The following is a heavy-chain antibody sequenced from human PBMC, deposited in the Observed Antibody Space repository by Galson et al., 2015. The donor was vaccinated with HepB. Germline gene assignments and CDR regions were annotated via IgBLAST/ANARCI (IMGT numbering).Heavy chain of an antibody. Sequence: SVKVSCKASGYTFTGYYMHWVRQAPGQGLEWMEWINPNSGGTNYAQKFQGWVTMTRDTSISTAYMELSRLRSDDTAVYYCARDLAIAAAGTPPYYYYGMDVWGQGTTVTVSS. D-gene: IGHD6-13*01. V-gene: IGHV1-2*04. CDR2: INPNSGGT. CDR3: ARDLAIAAAGTPPYYYYGMDV. J-gene: IGHJ6*02. CDR1: GYTFTGYY.